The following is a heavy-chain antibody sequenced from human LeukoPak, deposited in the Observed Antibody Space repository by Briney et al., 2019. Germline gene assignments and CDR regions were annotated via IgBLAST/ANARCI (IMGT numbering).Heavy chain of an antibody. D-gene: IGHD3-10*01. CDR3: ARDLMVRGPMDV. V-gene: IGHV1-2*02. J-gene: IGHJ6*03. CDR1: GYTFTGYY. Sequence: SMKVSCKASGYTFTGYYIHWVRQAPGQGLEWMGWIKPSSGGTNYAQNFQGRVTMTRDTSINTAYMELSRLRSDDTAVYYCARDLMVRGPMDVWGKGTTVTVSS. CDR2: IKPSSGGT.